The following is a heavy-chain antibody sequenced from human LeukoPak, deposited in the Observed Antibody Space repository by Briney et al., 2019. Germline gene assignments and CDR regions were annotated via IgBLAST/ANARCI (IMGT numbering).Heavy chain of an antibody. CDR2: IYTTEKT. CDR1: GGSISSGSYY. CDR3: ARIWVVIIRYNWFDP. D-gene: IGHD3-10*01. V-gene: IGHV4-61*02. J-gene: IGHJ5*02. Sequence: SETLSLTCSVSGGSISSGSYYWSWIRQPAGKGLEWIERIYTTEKTNYNPSLKSRVIISVDTSKNQFSLKLSSVTAADTAVYYCARIWVVIIRYNWFDPWGQGTLVTVSS.